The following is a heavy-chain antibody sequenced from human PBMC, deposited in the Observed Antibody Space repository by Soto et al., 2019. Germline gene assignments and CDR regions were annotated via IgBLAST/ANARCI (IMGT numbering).Heavy chain of an antibody. CDR2: INSDGSVS. CDR3: ARGDCVGGTCYSLAGSFYYYMAV. J-gene: IGHJ6*03. V-gene: IGHV3-74*02. Sequence: EVQLVESGGGLVQPGGSLRLSCAASGFTFSNYWMYWVRQAPGKGLEWVSRINSDGSVSSYADSVKGPITISRDNVKNTLYLQMDTPRAEDTAVYYCARGDCVGGTCYSLAGSFYYYMAVWGKGTTVTVFS. D-gene: IGHD2-15*01. CDR1: GFTFSNYW.